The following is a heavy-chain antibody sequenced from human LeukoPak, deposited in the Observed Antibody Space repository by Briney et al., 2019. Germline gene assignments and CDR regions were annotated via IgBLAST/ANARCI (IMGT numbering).Heavy chain of an antibody. CDR3: ARGGERSGGSCYD. CDR2: INHRGST. CDR1: GGFCSGYY. Sequence: PSEPLSLSCAVGGGFCSGYYWCCIHQPAGKREELSGEINHRGSTNYNPSVKSRFTISVDTSKNQFSLQMSCVTAADTAVYYCARGGERSGGSCYDWGQGTMVTVSS. V-gene: IGHV4-34*01. D-gene: IGHD2-15*01. J-gene: IGHJ3*01.